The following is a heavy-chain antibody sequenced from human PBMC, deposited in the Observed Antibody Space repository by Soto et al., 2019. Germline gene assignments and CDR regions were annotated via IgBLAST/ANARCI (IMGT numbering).Heavy chain of an antibody. V-gene: IGHV4-30-4*01. Sequence: QVQLQESGPGLVKPSQTLSLTCTVSGGSISSGDYYWSWIRQPPGKGLEWIGYIYYSGSTYYNPSFMMRVTISVDPSQTRFSLKLSFVTAADTAVYYCARDTGYCSGGSCYDNWFDPWGQGTLVTVSS. CDR2: IYYSGST. J-gene: IGHJ5*02. CDR3: ARDTGYCSGGSCYDNWFDP. CDR1: GGSISSGDYY. D-gene: IGHD2-15*01.